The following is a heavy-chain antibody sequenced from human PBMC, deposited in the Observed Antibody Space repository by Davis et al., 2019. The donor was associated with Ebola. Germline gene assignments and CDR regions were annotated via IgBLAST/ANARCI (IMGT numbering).Heavy chain of an antibody. V-gene: IGHV1-2*02. CDR2: IDPNSGDT. J-gene: IGHJ5*02. Sequence: ASVKVSCKASGYTSKNYYIHWLRLAPGQGLEWMAWIDPNSGDTHYAQKFQGRIIMTRDTSITTFYMELTRLTSDDTAIYYCARDRGPSSIFGVVLDPWGQGTLVTVSA. D-gene: IGHD3-3*01. CDR3: ARDRGPSSIFGVVLDP. CDR1: GYTSKNYY.